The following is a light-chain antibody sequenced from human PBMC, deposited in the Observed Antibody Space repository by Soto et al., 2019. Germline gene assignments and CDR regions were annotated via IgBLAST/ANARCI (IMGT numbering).Light chain of an antibody. CDR2: GAS. V-gene: IGKV3-20*01. CDR1: QTISSTY. Sequence: EIVLTQSPGTLSLSLGERATLSCRASQTISSTYLAWYQRKPGQAPRLLIYGASSRATGIPDRFSGSGSGTEFTLTISRLEPEDFAVYYCQQYGSAPYTFGQGTQLEIK. J-gene: IGKJ2*01. CDR3: QQYGSAPYT.